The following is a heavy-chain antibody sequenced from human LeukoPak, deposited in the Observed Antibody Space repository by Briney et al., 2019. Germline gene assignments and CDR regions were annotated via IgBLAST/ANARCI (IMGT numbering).Heavy chain of an antibody. Sequence: PGGSLRLSCAASGFTFSSTWMHWVRQAPGKGLEWVSLISWDGGSTYYADSVKGRFTISRDNSKNSLYLQMNSLRTEDTALYYCAKADREYYYYMDVWGKGTTVTISS. CDR1: GFTFSSTW. D-gene: IGHD1-14*01. CDR2: ISWDGGST. CDR3: AKADREYYYYMDV. V-gene: IGHV3-43*01. J-gene: IGHJ6*03.